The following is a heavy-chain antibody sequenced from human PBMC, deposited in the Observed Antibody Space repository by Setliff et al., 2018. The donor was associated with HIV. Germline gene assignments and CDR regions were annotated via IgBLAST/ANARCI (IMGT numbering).Heavy chain of an antibody. Sequence: ASVKVSCKASGYIFNSFGISWVRQAPGQGLEWMGWISAYNGTSNHAQKFQGRVTITADKSTSTAYMELRSLRFEDTAVYYCARQGLTEKYYYDSSGYYQHWGQGTLVTVSS. CDR3: ARQGLTEKYYYDSSGYYQH. CDR2: ISAYNGTS. CDR1: GYIFNSFG. D-gene: IGHD3-22*01. J-gene: IGHJ1*01. V-gene: IGHV1-18*01.